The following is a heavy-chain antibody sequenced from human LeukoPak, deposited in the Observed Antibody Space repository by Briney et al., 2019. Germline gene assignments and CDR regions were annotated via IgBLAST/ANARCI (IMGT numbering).Heavy chain of an antibody. CDR2: IKEDGSAT. CDR3: SVGPPVATIPFDY. D-gene: IGHD5-24*01. CDR1: GFSFGDYA. Sequence: PGRSLRLSCKGSGFSFGDYAMSWVRQAPGKGLEWVANIKEDGSATNFVDSVKGRFTISRDNAKNSLYLQMNSLRAEDTAVYYCSVGPPVATIPFDYWGQGTLVTVSS. V-gene: IGHV3-7*01. J-gene: IGHJ4*02.